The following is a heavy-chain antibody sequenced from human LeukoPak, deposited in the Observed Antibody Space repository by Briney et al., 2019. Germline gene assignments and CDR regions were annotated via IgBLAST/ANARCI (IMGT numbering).Heavy chain of an antibody. CDR2: ISSSSSYI. V-gene: IGHV3-21*01. CDR1: GFTFSSYS. D-gene: IGHD6-19*01. J-gene: IGHJ4*02. Sequence: PGGSLRLSCAASGFTFSSYSMNWVRQAPGKGLEWVSSISSSSSYIYYADSVKGRFTISRDNAKNSLYLQMNSLRAEDTAVYYCARDSSSGWYQDYWGQGTLVTVSS. CDR3: ARDSSSGWYQDY.